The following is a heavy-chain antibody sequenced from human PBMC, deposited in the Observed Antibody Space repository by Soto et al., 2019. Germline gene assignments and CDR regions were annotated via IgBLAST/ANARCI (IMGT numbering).Heavy chain of an antibody. CDR2: INPSGGST. CDR3: ARARFLEWLLPYYFDY. CDR1: GYTFTSYY. Sequence: ASVKVSCKASGYTFTSYYMHWVRQAPGQGLERMGIINPSGGSTSYAQKFQGRVTMTRDTSTSTAYMELRSLRSDDTAVYYCARARFLEWLLPYYFDYWGQGTLVTVSA. D-gene: IGHD3-3*01. V-gene: IGHV1-46*01. J-gene: IGHJ4*02.